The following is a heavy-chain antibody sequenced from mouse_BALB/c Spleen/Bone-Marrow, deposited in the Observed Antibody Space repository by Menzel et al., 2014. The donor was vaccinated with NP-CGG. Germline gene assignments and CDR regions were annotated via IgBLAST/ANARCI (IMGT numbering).Heavy chain of an antibody. CDR2: IFPVNADT. J-gene: IGHJ3*01. D-gene: IGHD1-1*01. CDR3: ARFATGSFAY. V-gene: IGHV1-80*01. Sequence: VQLQQSGAELVRPGSSVKISCKASDYVFTDYWMNWLRQRPGQGLEWIGQIFPVNADTNYKASFKDKVTLTADKSSTTAYMQLNSLTSEDSAVYFCARFATGSFAYWGQGTLVTVSA. CDR1: DYVFTDYW.